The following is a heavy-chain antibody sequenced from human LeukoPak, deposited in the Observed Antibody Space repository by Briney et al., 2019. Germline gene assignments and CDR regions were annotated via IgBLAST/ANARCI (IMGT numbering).Heavy chain of an antibody. CDR1: GFTFSYYT. Sequence: GGSLRLSCAASGFTFSYYTMHWVRQAPGKGLEWVSLISGDGVSTFYADSVKGRFSISRDNSKNSLSLEMNSLRTEDTAMYYCARESGKFDYWGQGTLVAVSS. CDR2: ISGDGVST. V-gene: IGHV3-43*02. J-gene: IGHJ4*02. CDR3: ARESGKFDY.